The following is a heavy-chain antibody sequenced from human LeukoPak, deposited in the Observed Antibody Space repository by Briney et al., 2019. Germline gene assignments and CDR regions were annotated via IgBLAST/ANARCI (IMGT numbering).Heavy chain of an antibody. D-gene: IGHD2-2*02. Sequence: GASVKVSCKASGYTFTSYGISWVRQAPGQGLEWMGWISAYNGNTNYAQKLQGRVTMTTDTSTSTAYMELRSLRSDDTAVYYCARDEAAVPAAIADHYYGMDVWGQGTTVTVSS. CDR1: GYTFTSYG. CDR2: ISAYNGNT. J-gene: IGHJ6*02. V-gene: IGHV1-18*01. CDR3: ARDEAAVPAAIADHYYGMDV.